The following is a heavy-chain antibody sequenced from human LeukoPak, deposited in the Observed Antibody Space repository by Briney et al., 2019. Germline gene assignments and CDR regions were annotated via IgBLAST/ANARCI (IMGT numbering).Heavy chain of an antibody. CDR3: AREYYDILTGYENYYYYGMDV. CDR1: GYTFTGYY. V-gene: IGHV1-2*02. CDR2: INPNSGGT. Sequence: ASVKVSCKASGYTFTGYYMHWVRQAPGQGLEWMGWINPNSGGTNYAQKFQGRVTMTRDTSISTAYMELSRLRSDDTAVYYCAREYYDILTGYENYYYYGMDVLGQGTTVTVSS. J-gene: IGHJ6*02. D-gene: IGHD3-9*01.